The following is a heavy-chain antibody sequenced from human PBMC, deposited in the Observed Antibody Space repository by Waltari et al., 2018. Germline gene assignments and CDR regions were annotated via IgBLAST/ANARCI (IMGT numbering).Heavy chain of an antibody. CDR3: ARDPPYCSSTTCYYTNNYYYYGMDV. J-gene: IGHJ6*02. Sequence: QVQLEQSGAEVKKPGSSVKVSCKASGGTFSSNTIRWVRQAPGHGLEWMGRIIFIGGIVNYAQKFQGRVTITADRSTSTAYMELSSLRSEDTAVYYCARDPPYCSSTTCYYTNNYYYYGMDVWGQGTTVTVSS. D-gene: IGHD2-2*01. CDR2: IIFIGGIV. CDR1: GGTFSSNT. V-gene: IGHV1-69*08.